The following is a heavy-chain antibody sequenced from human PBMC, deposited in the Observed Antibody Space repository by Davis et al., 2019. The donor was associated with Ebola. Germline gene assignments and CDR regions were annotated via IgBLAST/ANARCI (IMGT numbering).Heavy chain of an antibody. V-gene: IGHV4-4*02. D-gene: IGHD3-10*01. CDR1: GASISNDNY. Sequence: PSETLSLTCGVSGASISNDNYWAWVRQPPGKGLEWLGQIHHRSSASYNPSLMSRVSISIDKSKNHFSLILSRVTAADTATYFCARHMRVYRGSGDRSHGMDVWGQGTTVTVSS. J-gene: IGHJ6*02. CDR2: IHHRSSA. CDR3: ARHMRVYRGSGDRSHGMDV.